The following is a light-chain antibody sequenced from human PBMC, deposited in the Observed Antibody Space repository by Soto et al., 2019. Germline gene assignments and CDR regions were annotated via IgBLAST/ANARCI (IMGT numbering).Light chain of an antibody. J-gene: IGKJ1*01. V-gene: IGKV1-5*03. CDR1: QTISSW. Sequence: DIQMTQSPSSLSASVVDRVTITCRASQTISSWLAWYQQKPGKAPKLLIYSASDLESGVPSRFSGSGFGTEFTLTITSLQPDDFATYYCQQYNSYSRTFGQGTKVDIK. CDR3: QQYNSYSRT. CDR2: SAS.